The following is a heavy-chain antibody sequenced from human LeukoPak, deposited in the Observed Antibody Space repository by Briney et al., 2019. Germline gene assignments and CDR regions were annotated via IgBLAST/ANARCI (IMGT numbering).Heavy chain of an antibody. J-gene: IGHJ4*02. CDR2: IKPDGGEK. D-gene: IGHD1-26*01. CDR1: GFTFSNYG. CDR3: ARGGGAF. Sequence: GGSLRLSCAVSGFTFSNYGMSRVRQAPGKGLEWEANIKPDGGEKHYVDSVMGRFTISRDNAKSSLYLQMNSLRAEDTAMYYCARGGGAFWGQGTLVTVSS. V-gene: IGHV3-7*01.